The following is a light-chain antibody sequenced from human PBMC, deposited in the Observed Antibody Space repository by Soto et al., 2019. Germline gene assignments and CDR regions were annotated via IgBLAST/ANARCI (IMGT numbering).Light chain of an antibody. CDR2: GAS. CDR3: HQYGSSLT. J-gene: IGKJ4*01. CDR1: QSVSSSY. Sequence: EIVLTQSPGTLSLSPGERATLSCRASQSVSSSYLAWYQQKPGQAPRLLIYGASSRATGIPDRFSGSGSGTDFTLTIRRLMPEDVAVYYCHQYGSSLTYRGGTKVDIK. V-gene: IGKV3-20*01.